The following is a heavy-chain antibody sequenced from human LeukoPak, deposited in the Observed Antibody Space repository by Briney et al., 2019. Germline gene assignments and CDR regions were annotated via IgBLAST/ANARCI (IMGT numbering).Heavy chain of an antibody. CDR3: ARAEDYYDSSGYIGSAFDI. CDR1: GFTFSSYW. V-gene: IGHV3-7*01. Sequence: GGSLRLSCAASGFTFSSYWMSWVRQAPGKGLEWVANIKQDGSEKYYVDSVKGRFTISRDNAKNSLYLQMNSLRAEDTAVYYCARAEDYYDSSGYIGSAFDIWGQGTMATVSS. D-gene: IGHD3-22*01. CDR2: IKQDGSEK. J-gene: IGHJ3*02.